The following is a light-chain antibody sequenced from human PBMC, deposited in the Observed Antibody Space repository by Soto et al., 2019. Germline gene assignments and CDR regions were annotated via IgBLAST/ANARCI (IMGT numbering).Light chain of an antibody. CDR2: GAS. CDR3: QQYNNWPT. CDR1: QSVSNN. J-gene: IGKJ1*01. V-gene: IGKV3-15*01. Sequence: EIVMTQSPATLSVSAGERATLSCRASQSVSNNYLAWYHQKPGQAPRLLIYGASTRATGIPARFSGSGSGTEFTLTISSLQSEDFAVYYCQQYNNWPTFGQGTKVDI.